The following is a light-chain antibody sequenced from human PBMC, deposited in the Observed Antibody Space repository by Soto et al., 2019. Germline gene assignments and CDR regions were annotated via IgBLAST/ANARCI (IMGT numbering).Light chain of an antibody. CDR3: AAWDDSLNGWV. J-gene: IGLJ3*02. V-gene: IGLV1-44*01. CDR1: SSNIGSNT. Sequence: QLVLTQPPSASGTPGQRVTISCSGSSSNIGSNTVNWYQQLPGTAPKLLIYSNNQRPSGVPDRFSGSKSGTSASLAISGLQSVDEGDYYCAAWDDSLNGWVFGGGTKLTVL. CDR2: SNN.